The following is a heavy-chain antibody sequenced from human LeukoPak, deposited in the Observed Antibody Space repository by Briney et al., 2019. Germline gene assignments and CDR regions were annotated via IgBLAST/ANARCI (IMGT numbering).Heavy chain of an antibody. CDR1: GFTFRDYY. J-gene: IGHJ4*02. CDR3: AKGYYDSAEGHFDH. Sequence: GGSLRLSCAASGFTFRDYYMSWIRQAPGKGLEWVSYISSSSSYTNYADSVKGRFTISRDKSENTLYLRMNSLRAEDTAVYYCAKGYYDSAEGHFDHWGQGTLVTVSS. CDR2: ISSSSSYT. D-gene: IGHD3-22*01. V-gene: IGHV3-11*05.